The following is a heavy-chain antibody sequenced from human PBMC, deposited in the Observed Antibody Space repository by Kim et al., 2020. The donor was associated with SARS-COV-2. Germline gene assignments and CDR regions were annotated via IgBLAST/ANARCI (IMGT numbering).Heavy chain of an antibody. Sequence: GGSLRLSCEASGFTSSVYAIHWVRQTPGKGLECVGVISGDGGEKYYADSLKGRFTISRDNSKNTVYLEITSLKTEDTAVYYCARDATSDPNDLDFWGQGTLVTVSS. D-gene: IGHD1-1*01. V-gene: IGHV3-30*01. J-gene: IGHJ4*02. CDR3: ARDATSDPNDLDF. CDR2: ISGDGGEK. CDR1: GFTSSVYA.